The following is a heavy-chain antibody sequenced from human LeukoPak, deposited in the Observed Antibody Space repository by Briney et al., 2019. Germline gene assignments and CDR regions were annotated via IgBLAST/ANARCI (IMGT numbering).Heavy chain of an antibody. CDR1: GFTFSSYW. CDR3: VKAFTVTRSGNYYDAFDI. D-gene: IGHD3-10*01. V-gene: IGHV3-74*01. Sequence: GGSLRFSCVGSGFTFSSYWMHWVRQVPGKGPVWVSRIYTDGTGTTYADSVKGRFTISRDNAKNTLYLQMNSLRAEDTAVYYCVKAFTVTRSGNYYDAFDIWGQGTMVTVSS. CDR2: IYTDGTGT. J-gene: IGHJ3*02.